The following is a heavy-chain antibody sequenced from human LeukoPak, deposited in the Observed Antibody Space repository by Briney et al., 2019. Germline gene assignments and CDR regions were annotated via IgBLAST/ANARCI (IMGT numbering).Heavy chain of an antibody. CDR2: IDEDGKTK. D-gene: IGHD3-3*01. V-gene: IGHV3-74*01. CDR3: VSDLCGGDDQ. CDR1: GFTFNSYW. J-gene: IGHJ5*02. Sequence: GGSLRLSCAASGFTFNSYWMHWVRKAPGKGLVWVSRIDEDGKTKDYADSVKGRFTISRDNAKDTLYLQVSSLRDEDTAVYYCVSDLCGGDDQWGRGTLVTVSS.